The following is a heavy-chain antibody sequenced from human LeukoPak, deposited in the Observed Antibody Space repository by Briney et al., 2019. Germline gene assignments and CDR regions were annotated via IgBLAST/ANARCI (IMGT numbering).Heavy chain of an antibody. J-gene: IGHJ3*02. CDR3: ARSSSYAFDI. D-gene: IGHD6-6*01. CDR1: GGSISSYY. CDR2: IYNGGST. Sequence: SETLSLTCTVSGGSISSYYWSWIRQPAGKGLEWIGFIYNGGSTNYNPSLKSRVTISVDTSKNQFSLKLSSVTAADTAVYYCARSSSYAFDIWGQGTMVTVS. V-gene: IGHV4-59*01.